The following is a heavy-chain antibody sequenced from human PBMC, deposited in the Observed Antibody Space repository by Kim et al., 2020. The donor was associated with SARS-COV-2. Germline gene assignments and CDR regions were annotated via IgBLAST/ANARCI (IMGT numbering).Heavy chain of an antibody. Sequence: GGSLRLSCAASGFTFSSYAMHWGRQAPGQGLEWVAVISYDGSNKYYADSVKGRCTISRDNSKNTLYLQMNSLRAEDTAVYYCARDTSGHYYYGMGVWGRGTAVTVPS. CDR1: GFTFSSYA. CDR3: ARDTSGHYYYGMGV. V-gene: IGHV3-30*04. CDR2: ISYDGSNK. D-gene: IGHD3-10*01. J-gene: IGHJ6*02.